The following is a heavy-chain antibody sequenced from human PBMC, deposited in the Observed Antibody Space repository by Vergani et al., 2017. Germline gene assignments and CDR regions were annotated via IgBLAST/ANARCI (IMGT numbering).Heavy chain of an antibody. D-gene: IGHD3-3*01. Sequence: QVQLVESGGGLVKPGGSLRLSCAASGFTFSDYYMSWIRQAPGKGLEWVSYISSSGSTIYYADSVKGRFTIPRDNAKNSMYLQMNSLRAEDTAVYYCAREMRGITSFGVVITLDYWGQGTLVTVSS. J-gene: IGHJ4*02. CDR2: ISSSGSTI. V-gene: IGHV3-11*01. CDR3: AREMRGITSFGVVITLDY. CDR1: GFTFSDYY.